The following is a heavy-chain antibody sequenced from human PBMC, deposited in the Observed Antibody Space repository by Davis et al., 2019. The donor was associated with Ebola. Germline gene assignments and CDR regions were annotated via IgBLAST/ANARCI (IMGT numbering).Heavy chain of an antibody. J-gene: IGHJ4*02. CDR1: GFIFSDHY. D-gene: IGHD3-9*01. CDR2: IRGKAKSYST. Sequence: PGGSLRLSCVASGFIFSDHYMDWVRQAPGKGLEWVGRIRGKAKSYSTTFAESMEGRFTVSRDDSKNSLYLQMNSLRAEDTAVYYCARDSRDYDILTGPIWGDYWGQGTLVTVSS. V-gene: IGHV3-72*01. CDR3: ARDSRDYDILTGPIWGDY.